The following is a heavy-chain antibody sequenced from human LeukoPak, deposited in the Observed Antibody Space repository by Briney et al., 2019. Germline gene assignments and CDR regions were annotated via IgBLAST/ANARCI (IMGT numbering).Heavy chain of an antibody. Sequence: VGSLRLSCAASGFTFSSYWMSWVRQAPGKGLEWVANIKQDGSEKYYVDSVKGRFTISRDNAKNSVYLQMNSLRAEDTAVFYCARLYYYASGSYNRPFDYWGQGTLVTVSS. CDR1: GFTFSSYW. D-gene: IGHD3-10*01. V-gene: IGHV3-7*04. CDR2: IKQDGSEK. CDR3: ARLYYYASGSYNRPFDY. J-gene: IGHJ4*02.